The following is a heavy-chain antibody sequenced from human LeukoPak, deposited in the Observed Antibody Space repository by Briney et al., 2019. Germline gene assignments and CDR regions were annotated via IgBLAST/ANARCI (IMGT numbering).Heavy chain of an antibody. Sequence: ASVKVSCKASGYTFTGYYIHWVRQAPGQGLEWMGWINPNSGGTNYAQKFQGWVTMTRDTSISTACMELSRLRSDDTAVYYCASLSYYDLSGYFYWGQGTLVTVSS. D-gene: IGHD3-22*01. CDR2: INPNSGGT. CDR3: ASLSYYDLSGYFY. V-gene: IGHV1-2*04. J-gene: IGHJ4*02. CDR1: GYTFTGYY.